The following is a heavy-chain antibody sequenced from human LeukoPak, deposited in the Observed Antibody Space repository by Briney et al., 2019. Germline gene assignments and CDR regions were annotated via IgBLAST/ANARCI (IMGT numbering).Heavy chain of an antibody. Sequence: PSQTLSLTCTVSGGSISSGTYYWSWLRQPAGRGLEWIGRIYTSGSTNYNPSLKSRVTISVDTSKSQFSLKLSSVTAADTAVYYCASGIAADLYWGQGTLVTVSS. D-gene: IGHD6-13*01. J-gene: IGHJ4*02. CDR3: ASGIAADLY. CDR2: IYTSGST. CDR1: GGSISSGTYY. V-gene: IGHV4-61*02.